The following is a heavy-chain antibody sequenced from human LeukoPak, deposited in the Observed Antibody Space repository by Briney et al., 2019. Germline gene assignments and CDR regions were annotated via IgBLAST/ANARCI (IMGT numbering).Heavy chain of an antibody. D-gene: IGHD1-1*01. CDR1: GYSISSGYY. CDR2: IYHSGST. J-gene: IGHJ4*02. CDR3: ARDPWNEDDY. Sequence: SETLSLTCTVSGYSISSGYYWGWIRQPPGEGLEWIGSIYHSGSTYYNPSLKSRVTISVDTSKNQFSLKLSSVTAADTAVYYCARDPWNEDDYWGQGTLVTVSS. V-gene: IGHV4-38-2*02.